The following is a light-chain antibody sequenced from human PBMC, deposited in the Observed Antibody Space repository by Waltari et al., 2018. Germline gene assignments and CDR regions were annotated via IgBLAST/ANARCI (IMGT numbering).Light chain of an antibody. Sequence: QSALTQPRSVSGSRGQSVTISCTGTNSYVRGYDTFSWYQQYPGKAPKVIIYDVTKRSSGVPDRFSGSKSGNTASLTISGLQTEDEADYYCSSYTATNTLIFGGGTKVTAL. V-gene: IGLV2-11*01. CDR1: NSYVRGYDT. CDR3: SSYTATNTLI. CDR2: DVT. J-gene: IGLJ2*01.